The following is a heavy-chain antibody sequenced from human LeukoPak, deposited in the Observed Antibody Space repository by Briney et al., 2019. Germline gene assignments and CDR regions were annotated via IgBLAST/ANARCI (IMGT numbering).Heavy chain of an antibody. Sequence: PGGSLRLSCAASGFTFSSCAMSWVRQAPGKGLEWVSAISGSGGSTYYADSVKGRFTISRDNSKNTLYLQMNSLRAEDTAVYYRAKDRNPLGDYVWGSYRYTGYDAFDIWGQGTMVTVSS. CDR1: GFTFSSCA. CDR2: ISGSGGST. V-gene: IGHV3-23*01. D-gene: IGHD3-16*02. CDR3: AKDRNPLGDYVWGSYRYTGYDAFDI. J-gene: IGHJ3*02.